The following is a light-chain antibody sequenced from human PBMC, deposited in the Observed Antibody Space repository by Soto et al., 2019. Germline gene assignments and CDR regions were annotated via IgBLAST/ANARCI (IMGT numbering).Light chain of an antibody. CDR1: QSMSTSF. Sequence: EIVLTQSPGTLSLSPGERASLSCRASQSMSTSFIAWYQQKPGKSPRVLVYGTSRRATGIPERVSGTGSGAYFTLTISSLEPEDFAVYDWQQYGDAPRTFGQGTNV. J-gene: IGKJ1*01. CDR3: QQYGDAPRT. CDR2: GTS. V-gene: IGKV3-20*01.